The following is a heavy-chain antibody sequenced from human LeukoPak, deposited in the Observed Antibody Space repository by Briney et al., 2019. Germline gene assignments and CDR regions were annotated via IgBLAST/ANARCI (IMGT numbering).Heavy chain of an antibody. V-gene: IGHV4-30-2*01. CDR3: AREKWFGEYGMDV. CDR1: GGSISSGAYS. D-gene: IGHD3-10*01. J-gene: IGHJ6*02. Sequence: PSQTLSLTCAVSGGSISSGAYSWSWIRQPPGKGLEWIGYIYHSGSTYYNLSLKSRVTISVDRSKNQFSLKLSSVTAADTAVYYCAREKWFGEYGMDVWGQGTTVTVSS. CDR2: IYHSGST.